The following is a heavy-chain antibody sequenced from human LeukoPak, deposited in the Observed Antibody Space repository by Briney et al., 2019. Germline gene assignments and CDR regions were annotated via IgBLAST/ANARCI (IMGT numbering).Heavy chain of an antibody. CDR2: IGSSGSII. CDR1: GFTFSRYE. V-gene: IGHV3-48*03. J-gene: IGHJ4*02. D-gene: IGHD4-17*01. CDR3: ARDLGMTDGDYVSYFDY. Sequence: GGSLRLSCAASGFTFSRYELNWVRQAPGKGLEWVSYIGSSGSIIYYADSVKGRFTISRDNAKNSLYLQMNSLRAEDTALYYCARDLGMTDGDYVSYFDYWGQGTLVTVSS.